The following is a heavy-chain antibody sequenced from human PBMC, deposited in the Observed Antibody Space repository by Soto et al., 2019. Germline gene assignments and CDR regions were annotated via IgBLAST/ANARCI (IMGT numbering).Heavy chain of an antibody. CDR2: IIPILGIA. D-gene: IGHD6-19*01. Sequence: QVQLVQSGAEVKKPGSSVKVSCKASGGTFSSYTISWVRQAPGQGLEWMGRIIPILGIANYAQKFQGRVTITADKSTSTAYMELSSLRSEDTAVYYCARNSGWYNWIDPLGQGTLVTVSS. J-gene: IGHJ5*02. CDR3: ARNSGWYNWIDP. V-gene: IGHV1-69*02. CDR1: GGTFSSYT.